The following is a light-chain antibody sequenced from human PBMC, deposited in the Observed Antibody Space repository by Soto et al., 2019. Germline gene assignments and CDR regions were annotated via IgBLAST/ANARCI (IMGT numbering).Light chain of an antibody. J-gene: IGLJ2*01. CDR2: SDN. V-gene: IGLV1-47*02. Sequence: QLVLTQPPSASGTPGQRVTISCSGSSSNIGTNFVYWYQHLPGSAPKLLIYSDNRRPSGVPDRFSGSKAGTSASLDISGLRSEDETDYYCAAWDDSLTAVVFGGGTKLTVL. CDR1: SSNIGTNF. CDR3: AAWDDSLTAVV.